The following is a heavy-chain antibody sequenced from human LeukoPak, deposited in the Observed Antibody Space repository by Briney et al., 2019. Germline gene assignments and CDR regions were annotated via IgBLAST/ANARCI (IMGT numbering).Heavy chain of an antibody. CDR1: GFTFTTYA. CDR2: ISGSGDST. Sequence: GGSLRLSCAVSGFTFTTYAMSWVRQAPGKGLEWVSGISGSGDSTYYADSVKGRFTISRDNSKNTLYLQMNSLRAEDTAVYYCAKDGGSSMGAHDAFDMWGQGTMVTVSS. D-gene: IGHD3-16*01. V-gene: IGHV3-23*01. J-gene: IGHJ3*02. CDR3: AKDGGSSMGAHDAFDM.